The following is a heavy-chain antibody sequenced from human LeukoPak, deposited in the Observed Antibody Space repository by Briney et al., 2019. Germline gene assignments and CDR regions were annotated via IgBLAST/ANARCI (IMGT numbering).Heavy chain of an antibody. CDR1: GFTFSSYA. CDR2: ISGSGGST. CDR3: AKGDRAIAAAGTGFDY. Sequence: PGGSLRLSCAASGFTFSSYAMSWVRQAPGKGLEWVSAISGSGGSTYYADSVKGRFTISRDNSKNTLYLQMNSLRAEDTAEYYCAKGDRAIAAAGTGFDYWGQGTLVTVSS. D-gene: IGHD6-13*01. V-gene: IGHV3-23*01. J-gene: IGHJ4*02.